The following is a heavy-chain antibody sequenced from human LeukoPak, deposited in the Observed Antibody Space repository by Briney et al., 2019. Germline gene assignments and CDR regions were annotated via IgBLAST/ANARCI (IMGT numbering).Heavy chain of an antibody. D-gene: IGHD3-16*01. V-gene: IGHV4-61*05. J-gene: IGHJ6*02. CDR1: RGSISSTSYY. CDR3: ARSLWYYYGMDV. Sequence: SETLSLTCTVSRGSISSTSYYWGWIRQPPGKGLEWIGYIYYSGSTNYNPSLKSRVTISVDTSKNQFSLKLSSVTAADTAVYYCARSLWYYYGMDVWGQGTTVTVSS. CDR2: IYYSGST.